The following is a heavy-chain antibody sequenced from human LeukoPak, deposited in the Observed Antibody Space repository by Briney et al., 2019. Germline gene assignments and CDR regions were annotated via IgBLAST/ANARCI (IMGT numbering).Heavy chain of an antibody. CDR3: ASTNGWELAYYFDY. V-gene: IGHV1-69*13. CDR1: GGTFSSYA. D-gene: IGHD1-26*01. Sequence: SVKVSCKASGGTFSSYAISWVRQAPGQGLEWMGGIIPIFGTANYAQKFQGRVTITADESTSTAYMELSSLRSEDTAVYYCASTNGWELAYYFDYWGQGTLVTVSS. CDR2: IIPIFGTA. J-gene: IGHJ4*02.